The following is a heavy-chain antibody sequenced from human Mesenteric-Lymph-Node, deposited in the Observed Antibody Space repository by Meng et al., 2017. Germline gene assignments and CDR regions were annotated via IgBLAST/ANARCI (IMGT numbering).Heavy chain of an antibody. V-gene: IGHV3-7*01. CDR3: ARDRWYYDFWSGYHNFDY. CDR1: GFTFSSYS. Sequence: GESLKISCAASGFTFSSYSMNWVRQAPGKGLEWVANIKQDGSEKYYVDSVKGRFTISRDNAKNSLYLQMNSLRAEDTAVYYCARDRWYYDFWSGYHNFDYWGQGTLVTVSS. CDR2: IKQDGSEK. J-gene: IGHJ4*02. D-gene: IGHD3-3*01.